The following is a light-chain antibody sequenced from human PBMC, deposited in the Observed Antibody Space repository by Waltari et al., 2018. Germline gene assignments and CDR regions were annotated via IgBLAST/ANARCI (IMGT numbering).Light chain of an antibody. CDR1: QSLLHSNGKTF. Sequence: DIVMTQSPLSLTVPPGEPASISCRSSQSLLHSNGKTFFDWHVQKPGQSPQLLISLGSNRASGVPDRFSGSFSGTDFTLKISRVEAEDVGVYYCMQGLQTPYTFGQGTKLEIK. V-gene: IGKV2-28*01. CDR2: LGS. J-gene: IGKJ2*01. CDR3: MQGLQTPYT.